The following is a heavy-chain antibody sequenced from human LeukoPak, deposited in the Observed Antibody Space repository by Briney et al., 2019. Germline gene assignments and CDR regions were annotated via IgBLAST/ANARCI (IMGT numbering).Heavy chain of an antibody. D-gene: IGHD4-23*01. V-gene: IGHV3-7*01. Sequence: GGSLRLSCAASGFTFSSYWMSWVRQPPGKGLEWVANIKQDGSEKYYVDSVKGRFTISRDNAKNSLYLQMNSLRAEDTAVYYCARSTDYGGNFLFDYWGQGTLVTVSS. CDR1: GFTFSSYW. J-gene: IGHJ4*02. CDR2: IKQDGSEK. CDR3: ARSTDYGGNFLFDY.